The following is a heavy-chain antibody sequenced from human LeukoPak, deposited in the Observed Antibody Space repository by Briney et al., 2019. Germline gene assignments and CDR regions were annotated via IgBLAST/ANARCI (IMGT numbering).Heavy chain of an antibody. CDR1: GYTFTSYY. CDR2: INPSGGST. Sequence: GASVKVSCKASGYTFTSYYMHWVRQAPGQGLEWMGIINPSGGSTSYAQKFQGRVTMTRDTSTSTAYMELRSLRSDDTAVYYCASTIVVPAASDAFDIWGQGTMVTVSS. D-gene: IGHD2-2*01. CDR3: ASTIVVPAASDAFDI. J-gene: IGHJ3*02. V-gene: IGHV1-46*01.